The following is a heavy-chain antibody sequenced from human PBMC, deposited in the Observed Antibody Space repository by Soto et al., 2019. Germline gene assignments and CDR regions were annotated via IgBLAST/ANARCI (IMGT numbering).Heavy chain of an antibody. CDR1: GYSFTAYW. D-gene: IGHD5-18*01. V-gene: IGHV5-51*01. CDR2: IYPGDSGT. CDR3: ARLLNTATVTDPDY. J-gene: IGHJ4*02. Sequence: GESLKIPCRASGYSFTAYWIAWVRQMPGKGLEWMGIIYPGDSGTRYSPSFQGQVTISADKSISTAYLQWSSLKASDTAMYYCARLLNTATVTDPDYWGQGTLVTVSS.